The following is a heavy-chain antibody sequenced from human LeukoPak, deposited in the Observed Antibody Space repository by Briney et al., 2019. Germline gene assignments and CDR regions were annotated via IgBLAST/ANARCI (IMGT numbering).Heavy chain of an antibody. J-gene: IGHJ4*02. D-gene: IGHD3-10*01. CDR1: GFTFSSYW. CDR3: ARDRIEYTYGTGFDY. V-gene: IGHV3-74*01. CDR2: INSDGIST. Sequence: GAALRLSCAASGFTFSSYWMHWVRQAPGKGLVWVSRINSDGISTSYADSVKGRFTISRDNAKNTLYLQMNSLRAEDTAVYYCARDRIEYTYGTGFDYWGQGTLVTVSS.